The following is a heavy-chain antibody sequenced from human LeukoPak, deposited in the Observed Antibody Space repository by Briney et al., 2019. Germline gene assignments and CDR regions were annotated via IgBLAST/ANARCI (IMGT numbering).Heavy chain of an antibody. Sequence: PSQTLSLTCTVSGGSISSGGYYWGWIRQYPGKGLGWIGYIYYSGSTYYNPSRKSQVTISVDTSKKQFSLKLSSVTAADTAVYYCARRNSWSGHSFDYWGQGTLVTVAS. CDR1: GGSISSGGYY. V-gene: IGHV4-31*01. D-gene: IGHD3-3*01. CDR2: IYYSGST. CDR3: ARRNSWSGHSFDY. J-gene: IGHJ4*02.